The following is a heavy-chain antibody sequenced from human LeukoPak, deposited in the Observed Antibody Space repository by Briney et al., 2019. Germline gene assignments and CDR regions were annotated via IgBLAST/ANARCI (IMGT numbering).Heavy chain of an antibody. CDR1: GFTFRSYD. CDR2: IGTAGDT. CDR3: ARSRDGYNLWYFDL. V-gene: IGHV3-13*01. Sequence: GGSLRLFCAASGFTFRSYDMHWVRQPTGKGLEWVSTIGTAGDTYYPGSVKGRFTISRENAKNSLYLQMNSLRAGDTAVYYCARSRDGYNLWYFDLWGRGTLVTVSS. J-gene: IGHJ2*01. D-gene: IGHD5-24*01.